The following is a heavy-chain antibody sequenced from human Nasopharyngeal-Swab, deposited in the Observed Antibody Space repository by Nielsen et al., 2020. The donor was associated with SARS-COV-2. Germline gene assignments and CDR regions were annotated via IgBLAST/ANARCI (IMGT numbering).Heavy chain of an antibody. Sequence: GESLKISCAVSGFTFSSYPMHWVRQAPGKGLEWVAVITPEGAPHAYADSVKDRFTISRDNSKNILYLQMNSLRPDDMGVYYCVREGGSSGRAGWIDPWGQGTLITVSS. J-gene: IGHJ5*02. V-gene: IGHV3-30*14. D-gene: IGHD6-19*01. CDR1: GFTFSSYP. CDR3: VREGGSSGRAGWIDP. CDR2: ITPEGAPH.